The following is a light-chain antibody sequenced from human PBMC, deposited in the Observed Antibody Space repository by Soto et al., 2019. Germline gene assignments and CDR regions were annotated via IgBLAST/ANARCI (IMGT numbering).Light chain of an antibody. CDR3: QQYATSHRA. Sequence: EIVLTQSPGTLSLSPGERATLSCRASQSVSSSNLAWYQQKPGQAPRLLIYGASTRATGIPDRFSGSGSGTDFTLTISRLEPDDFAVYYCQQYATSHRAFGQGTKVDI. V-gene: IGKV3-20*01. J-gene: IGKJ1*01. CDR1: QSVSSSN. CDR2: GAS.